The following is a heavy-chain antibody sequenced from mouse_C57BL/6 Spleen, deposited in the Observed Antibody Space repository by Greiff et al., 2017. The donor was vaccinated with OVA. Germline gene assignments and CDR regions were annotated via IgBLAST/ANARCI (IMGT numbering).Heavy chain of an antibody. Sequence: VQLQQPGPELVKPGASVKLSCKASGYTFTSYWMHWVKQRPGQGLEWIGNINPSNGGTNYNEKFKSKATLTVDKSSSTAYMQLSSLTSEDSAVYYCARSGSNYGDYYAMGYWGQGASVTVSS. CDR2: INPSNGGT. CDR3: ARSGSNYGDYYAMGY. J-gene: IGHJ4*01. CDR1: GYTFTSYW. V-gene: IGHV1-53*01. D-gene: IGHD2-5*01.